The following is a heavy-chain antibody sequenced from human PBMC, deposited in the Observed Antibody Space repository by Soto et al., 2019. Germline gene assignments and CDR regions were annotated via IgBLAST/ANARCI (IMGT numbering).Heavy chain of an antibody. J-gene: IGHJ6*04. V-gene: IGHV1-69*14. Sequence: QVQLVQSGAEVKKPGSSVKGSCKPSGGTFSSYAISWVRQAPGRGLEWMGGIIPIFGTANYAQKFQSRVTNTADKSTCTAYMELTSLRSEDTAVYYCARGSIYVDDYYYGMEVWGKSTTVTVSS. CDR3: ARGSIYVDDYYYGMEV. CDR1: GGTFSSYA. D-gene: IGHD4-4*01. CDR2: IIPIFGTA.